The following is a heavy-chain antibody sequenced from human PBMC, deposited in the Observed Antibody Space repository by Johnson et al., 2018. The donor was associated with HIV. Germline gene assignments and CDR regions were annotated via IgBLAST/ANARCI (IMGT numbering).Heavy chain of an antibody. Sequence: VQLVESGGGLVQPGGSLRLSRAASGFTFSSYAMSWVRQAPGKGLEWVSAISGSGGSTYYADSVKGRLTTSRDNSKNTLYLQMNKLRAEDTAVYFCASQVRGLRLGVDAFDIWGQGTMVTVSS. J-gene: IGHJ3*02. V-gene: IGHV3-23*04. D-gene: IGHD3-16*01. CDR1: GFTFSSYA. CDR2: ISGSGGST. CDR3: ASQVRGLRLGVDAFDI.